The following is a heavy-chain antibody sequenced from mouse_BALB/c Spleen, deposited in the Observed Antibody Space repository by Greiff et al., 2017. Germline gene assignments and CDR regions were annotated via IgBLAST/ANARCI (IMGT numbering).Heavy chain of an antibody. CDR3: ARGGDGYYLDY. CDR1: GFTFSSYA. Sequence: DVMLVESGGGLVKPGGSLKLSCAASGFTFSSYAMSWVRQSPEKRLEWVAEISSGGSYTYYPDTVTGRFTISRDNAKNTLYLEMSSLRSEDTAMYYCARGGDGYYLDYWGQGTTLTVSS. D-gene: IGHD2-3*01. V-gene: IGHV5-9-4*01. J-gene: IGHJ2*01. CDR2: ISSGGSYT.